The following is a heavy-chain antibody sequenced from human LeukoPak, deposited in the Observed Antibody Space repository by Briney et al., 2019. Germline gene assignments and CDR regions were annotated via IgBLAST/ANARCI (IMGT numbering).Heavy chain of an antibody. J-gene: IGHJ4*02. Sequence: SETLSLTCTVSGGSISTYYWRWIRQPVGKGLEWIGYIYYNETTNYNPSVKSRVTISADTSKNQFSLKLRSVTAADTAVYYCARGRWLVNYWGQGTLVTVSS. V-gene: IGHV4-59*01. CDR2: IYYNETT. D-gene: IGHD6-19*01. CDR1: GGSISTYY. CDR3: ARGRWLVNY.